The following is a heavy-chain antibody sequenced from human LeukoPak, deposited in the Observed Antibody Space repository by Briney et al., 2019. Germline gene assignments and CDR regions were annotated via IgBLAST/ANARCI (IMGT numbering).Heavy chain of an antibody. Sequence: AGSLRLSCAASGFTLTRYAMSWVRQAPGKGLEWVSAISLSGGSTYYAHSVKGRFTISRDNSKNTLYLQTNSVRAESTGFYYCAKHLGDSTPGTPGSYGGQGTLVTVSS. CDR3: AKHLGDSTPGTPGSY. CDR2: ISLSGGST. D-gene: IGHD2-21*02. CDR1: GFTLTRYA. V-gene: IGHV3-23*01. J-gene: IGHJ4*02.